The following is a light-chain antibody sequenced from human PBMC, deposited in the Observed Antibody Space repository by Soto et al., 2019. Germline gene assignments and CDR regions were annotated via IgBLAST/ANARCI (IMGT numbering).Light chain of an antibody. Sequence: DIQMTQSPSFLSASVGDRVTITCRASQAISNYLEGYQQKPGEAPNLLLAGAKTLQNGVPSRFSGSGFGTDLTLTVPTLQTEDVRMYSCQRCDATTPTYGPGTRLDI. CDR3: QRCDATTPT. CDR2: GAK. V-gene: IGKV1-39*01. CDR1: QAISNY. J-gene: IGKJ5*01.